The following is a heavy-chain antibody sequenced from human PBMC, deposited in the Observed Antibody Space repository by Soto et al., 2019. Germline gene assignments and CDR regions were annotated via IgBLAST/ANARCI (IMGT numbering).Heavy chain of an antibody. D-gene: IGHD2-2*01. CDR2: INPNSGGT. Sequence: QVQLVQSGAEVKKPGASVKVSCKASGYTFTGYYMHWVRQAPGQGLEWMGWINPNSGGTNYAQKFQGWVTMTRDTSISTAYMELSRLRSDDTAVYYCARGQHCSSTSCYESLVRYYYYYGMDVW. V-gene: IGHV1-2*04. CDR1: GYTFTGYY. J-gene: IGHJ6*01. CDR3: ARGQHCSSTSCYESLVRYYYYYGMDV.